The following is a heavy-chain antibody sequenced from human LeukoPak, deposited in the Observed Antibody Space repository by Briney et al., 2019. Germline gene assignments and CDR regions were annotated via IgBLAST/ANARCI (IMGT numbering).Heavy chain of an antibody. J-gene: IGHJ4*02. Sequence: GRSLRLSCAASGFTFSSYDMHWVRQAPGKGMGGVAVIWFDGGNRYYADSVKGRFTISRDNSKNTLYLQLNSLRAEDTAVYYCARDSLDTQPRQTAGDIFDYWGQGTLVTVSS. CDR2: IWFDGGNR. CDR3: ARDSLDTQPRQTAGDIFDY. D-gene: IGHD6-13*01. V-gene: IGHV3-33*08. CDR1: GFTFSSYD.